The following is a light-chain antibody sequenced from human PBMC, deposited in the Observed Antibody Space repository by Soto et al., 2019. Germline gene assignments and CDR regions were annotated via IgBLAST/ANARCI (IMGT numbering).Light chain of an antibody. CDR3: QKYNSAPRT. CDR2: AAS. CDR1: QGMSNY. V-gene: IGKV1-27*01. J-gene: IGKJ4*01. Sequence: DVQMTQAPSSLSASVGDRVTITCRASQGMSNYLAWYQQKPGKVANLLIYAASILQAGVPSRFSGSGSGTDFTLTIRRLQPEDVATYYCQKYNSAPRTVGGGTKVEIK.